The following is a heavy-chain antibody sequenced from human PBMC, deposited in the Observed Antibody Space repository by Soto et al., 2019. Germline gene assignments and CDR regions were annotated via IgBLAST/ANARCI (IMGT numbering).Heavy chain of an antibody. CDR1: GGSFSGYY. J-gene: IGHJ6*03. CDR3: ASGTTVTTYYYYMDV. D-gene: IGHD4-17*01. Sequence: SETLSLTCAVYGGSFSGYYWSWIRQPPGKGLEWIGEINHSGSTNYNPSLKSRVTISVDTSKNQFSLKLSSVTAADTAVYYCASGTTVTTYYYYMDVWGKGTTVTVSS. V-gene: IGHV4-34*01. CDR2: INHSGST.